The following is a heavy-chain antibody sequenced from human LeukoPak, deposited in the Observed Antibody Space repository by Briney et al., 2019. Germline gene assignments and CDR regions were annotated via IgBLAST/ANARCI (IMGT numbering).Heavy chain of an antibody. CDR2: IDPIDSYT. CDR1: GYSFTSYW. D-gene: IGHD1-1*01. J-gene: IGHJ4*02. V-gene: IGHV5-10-1*01. Sequence: GESLKISCKGSGYSFTSYWISWVRQMPGKGLEWMGRIDPIDSYTNYSPSFQGHATISADKSISTAYLQWSSLKASDTAMYYCARRTTGTTFSDYWGQGTPVTVSS. CDR3: ARRTTGTTFSDY.